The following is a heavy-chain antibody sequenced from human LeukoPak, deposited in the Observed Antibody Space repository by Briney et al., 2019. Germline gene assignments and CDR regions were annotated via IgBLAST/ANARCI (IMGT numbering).Heavy chain of an antibody. CDR3: ARDGGVQYYYGSGSYYNGEPKYYFDY. D-gene: IGHD3-10*01. J-gene: IGHJ4*02. CDR2: INAGNGNT. CDR1: GCTFTSYA. V-gene: IGHV1-3*01. Sequence: ASVKVSCKASGCTFTSYAMHWVRQAPGQRLEWMGWINAGNGNTKYSQKFQGRVTITRDTSASTAYMELSSLRSEDTAVYYCARDGGVQYYYGSGSYYNGEPKYYFDYWGQGTLVTVSS.